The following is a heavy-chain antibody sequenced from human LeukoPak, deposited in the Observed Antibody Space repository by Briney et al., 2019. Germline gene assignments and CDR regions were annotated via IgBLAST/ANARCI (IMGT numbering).Heavy chain of an antibody. CDR1: GGSISSYY. CDR2: IYYSGST. J-gene: IGHJ4*02. D-gene: IGHD3-16*02. Sequence: SETLSLTCTVSGGSISSYYWSWIRQPPGKGLEWIGYIYYSGSTNYNPSLKSRVTISVDTSKNQLSLKLSSVTAADTAVYYCARGGLRDYVWGSYRYYFDYWGQGTLVTVSS. V-gene: IGHV4-59*12. CDR3: ARGGLRDYVWGSYRYYFDY.